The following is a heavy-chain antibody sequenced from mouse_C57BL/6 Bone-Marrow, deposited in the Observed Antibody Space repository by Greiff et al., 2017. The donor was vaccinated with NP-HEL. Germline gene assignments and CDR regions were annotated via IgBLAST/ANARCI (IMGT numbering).Heavy chain of an antibody. CDR2: IDPSDSYT. J-gene: IGHJ3*01. CDR3: AYYYGSPFAY. D-gene: IGHD1-1*01. Sequence: QVQLQQPGAELVRPGTSVKLSCKGSGYTFTSYWMHWVKQRPGQGLEWIGVIDPSDSYTNYNQKFKGKATLTVDTSSSTAYMQLSSLTSEDSAVYYCAYYYGSPFAYWGQGTLVTVSA. CDR1: GYTFTSYW. V-gene: IGHV1-59*01.